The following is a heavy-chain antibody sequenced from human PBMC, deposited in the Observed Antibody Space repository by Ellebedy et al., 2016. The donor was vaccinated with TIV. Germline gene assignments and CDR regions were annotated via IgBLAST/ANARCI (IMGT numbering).Heavy chain of an antibody. CDR1: GFTFSNAW. J-gene: IGHJ4*02. V-gene: IGHV3-15*01. CDR3: STGGYFFDY. CDR2: IKSKYDGGTT. Sequence: GESLKISXAASGFTFSNAWMNWVRQAPGKGLEWAGRIKSKYDGGTTDYAAPVKGRFTISRDDSHNTVYLQMNSLKTEDTAVYYCSTGGYFFDYWGQGTLVTVSS.